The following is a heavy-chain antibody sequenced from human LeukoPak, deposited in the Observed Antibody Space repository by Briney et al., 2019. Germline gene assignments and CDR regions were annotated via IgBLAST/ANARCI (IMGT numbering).Heavy chain of an antibody. J-gene: IGHJ3*02. D-gene: IGHD2-15*01. V-gene: IGHV3-48*01. CDR1: GFTFSSYS. Sequence: GGSLRLSCAASGFTFSSYSMNWVRQAPGKGLEWVSYISSSSTIYYADSMKGRFTISRDNAKNSLYLQMNSLRAEDTAVYYCARDGRRKYCSGGSCYTDAFDIWGQGTMVTVSS. CDR2: ISSSSTI. CDR3: ARDGRRKYCSGGSCYTDAFDI.